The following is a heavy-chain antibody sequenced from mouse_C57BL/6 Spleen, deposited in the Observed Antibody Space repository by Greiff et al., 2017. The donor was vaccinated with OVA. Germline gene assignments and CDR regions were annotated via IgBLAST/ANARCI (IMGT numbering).Heavy chain of an antibody. Sequence: DVHLVESGGGLVKPGVSLKLSCAASGFTFSDYGMHWVRQAPEKGLEWVAYISSGSSTIYYADTVKGRFTISRDNAKNTLFLQMTSLRSEDTAMYYCAIYYYGSSYYAMDYWGQGTSVTVSS. CDR2: ISSGSSTI. CDR1: GFTFSDYG. D-gene: IGHD1-1*01. J-gene: IGHJ4*01. CDR3: AIYYYGSSYYAMDY. V-gene: IGHV5-17*01.